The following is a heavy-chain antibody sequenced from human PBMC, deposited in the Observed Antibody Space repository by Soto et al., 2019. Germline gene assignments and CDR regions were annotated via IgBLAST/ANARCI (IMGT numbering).Heavy chain of an antibody. D-gene: IGHD1-1*01. CDR2: IDPSDSYT. CDR3: ARHYWNDQRCGMDV. CDR1: GYSFTSYW. V-gene: IGHV5-10-1*01. J-gene: IGHJ6*02. Sequence: PGESLKISCQGSGYSFTSYWISWVRQMPWKGLEWMGRIDPSDSYTNYGPSFQGHVTISADKFITTPYLQWSSLKGSDTAVYYCARHYWNDQRCGMDVWGQGTTVTVAS.